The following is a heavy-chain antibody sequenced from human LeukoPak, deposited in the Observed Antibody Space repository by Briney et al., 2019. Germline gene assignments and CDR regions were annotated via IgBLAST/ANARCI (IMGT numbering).Heavy chain of an antibody. Sequence: SETLSLTCTVSGGSISSSGYYWGWIRQPPGKGLEWIGSIYFSGNTYYNPSLKSRVTISVDTSKYQFSLKLSSVTAADTALYFCARRHTNDYGQPYFDYWGQGTLVTVSS. D-gene: IGHD4/OR15-4a*01. CDR1: GGSISSSGYY. CDR2: IYFSGNT. J-gene: IGHJ4*02. V-gene: IGHV4-39*01. CDR3: ARRHTNDYGQPYFDY.